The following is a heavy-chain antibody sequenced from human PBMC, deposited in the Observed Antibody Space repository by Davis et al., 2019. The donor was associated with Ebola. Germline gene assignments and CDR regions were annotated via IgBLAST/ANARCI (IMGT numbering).Heavy chain of an antibody. Sequence: PGGSLRLSCAASGFTFSSYGMHWARQAPGKGLEWVAVISYDGSNKYYADSVKGRFTISRDNSKNSLYLQMNSLRDEDTAVYYCARDHTSAWYVVDSWGQGTLVTVSS. V-gene: IGHV3-30*03. J-gene: IGHJ4*02. D-gene: IGHD6-19*01. CDR1: GFTFSSYG. CDR2: ISYDGSNK. CDR3: ARDHTSAWYVVDS.